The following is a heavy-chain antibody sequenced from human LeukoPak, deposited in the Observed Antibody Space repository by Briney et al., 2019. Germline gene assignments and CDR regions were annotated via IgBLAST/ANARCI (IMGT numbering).Heavy chain of an antibody. V-gene: IGHV3-21*01. CDR1: GFSISNYG. J-gene: IGHJ4*02. Sequence: PGGSLRLSCAASGFSISNYGINWVRQAPGKGPEWVSGISSGTTYIYYADSVKGRFTISRDNAKNSADLEMNSLRAEETAVYYCASVPGETKKRAIDYWGRGTLVTVSS. D-gene: IGHD3-10*01. CDR2: ISSGTTYI. CDR3: ASVPGETKKRAIDY.